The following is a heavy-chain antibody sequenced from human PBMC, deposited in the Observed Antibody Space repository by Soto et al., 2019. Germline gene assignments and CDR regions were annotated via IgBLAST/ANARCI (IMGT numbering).Heavy chain of an antibody. CDR1: GGTFSSYA. D-gene: IGHD2-15*01. CDR2: IIPIFGTA. Sequence: SSVKVSCKASGGTFSSYAISWVRQSPGQGLDGMGGIIPIFGTANYAQKFQGRVTITADESTSTAYMELSSLRSEDTAVYYCARDIVVVVAATDYYYYYGMDVWGQGTTVTVSS. V-gene: IGHV1-69*13. J-gene: IGHJ6*02. CDR3: ARDIVVVVAATDYYYYYGMDV.